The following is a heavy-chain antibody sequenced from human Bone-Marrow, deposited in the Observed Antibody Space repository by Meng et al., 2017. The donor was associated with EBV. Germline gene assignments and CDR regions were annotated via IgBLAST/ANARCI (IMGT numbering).Heavy chain of an antibody. Sequence: VQLRQSGAWVRKPGTTVTISCKVSGYTFSYYYTHWVRQAPGKGLEWMGLIDPKDGETVYAENFQGRVTLTADTSRDTAYMELRSLRSEDTAVYYCATDTYRPTGYWGQGTLVTVSS. D-gene: IGHD1-14*01. J-gene: IGHJ4*02. CDR3: ATDTYRPTGY. V-gene: IGHV1-69-2*01. CDR2: IDPKDGET. CDR1: GYTFSYYY.